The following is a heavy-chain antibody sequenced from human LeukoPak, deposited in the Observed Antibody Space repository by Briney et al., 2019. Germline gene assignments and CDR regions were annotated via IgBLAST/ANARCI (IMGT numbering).Heavy chain of an antibody. J-gene: IGHJ4*02. D-gene: IGHD5-24*01. CDR3: ARAEMATNPFDY. V-gene: IGHV1-69*01. Sequence: SVKVSCKASGGTFSSYAISWVRQAPGQGLEWMGGIIPIFGTANYAQKFQGRVTITADESTSTAYMELSSLRSEDTAVYYCARAEMATNPFDYWGQGTLVTVSS. CDR1: GGTFSSYA. CDR2: IIPIFGTA.